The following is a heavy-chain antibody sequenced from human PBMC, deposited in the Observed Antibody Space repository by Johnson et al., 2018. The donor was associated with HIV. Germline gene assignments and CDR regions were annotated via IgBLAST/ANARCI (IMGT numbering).Heavy chain of an antibody. V-gene: IGHV3-30*18. CDR1: GFTFSSYG. Sequence: QVQLVESGGGVVQPGRSLRLSCAASGFTFSSYGMHWIRQAPGKGLEWVAVISADGTNKNYADSVKGRFTISRDNSKNTLYLQMNSLRTEDTAMYYCAKAEGVGTNDFDIWGQGTMVTVSS. CDR3: AKAEGVGTNDFDI. D-gene: IGHD1-14*01. CDR2: ISADGTNK. J-gene: IGHJ3*02.